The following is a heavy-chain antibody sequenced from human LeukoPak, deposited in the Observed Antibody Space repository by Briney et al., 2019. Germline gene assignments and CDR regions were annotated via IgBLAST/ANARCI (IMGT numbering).Heavy chain of an antibody. CDR2: VSGSGSYT. CDR3: AREVRPSYGGNWVNFDC. D-gene: IGHD4-23*01. V-gene: IGHV3-23*01. Sequence: TGGSLRLSCAASGFTFSSYAMSWVRQAPGKGLEWVSGVSGSGSYTYYAASVKGRFTFSSDNSKNTLYLQINSLRSEAPAVYYCAREVRPSYGGNWVNFDCWAREPWSPSPQ. J-gene: IGHJ4*02. CDR1: GFTFSSYA.